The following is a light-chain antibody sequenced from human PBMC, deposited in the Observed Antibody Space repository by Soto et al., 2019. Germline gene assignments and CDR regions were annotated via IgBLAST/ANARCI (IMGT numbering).Light chain of an antibody. Sequence: DIQMTQSPSSLSASIGDRVTITCRASQSIGTSLSWHQQKSGRAPKLLIHAASTFQSGVPSRFSGSGSGTDFTLTISSLQPEDVAVYYCQQSYSTLYTFGQGTNLEIK. CDR3: QQSYSTLYT. CDR1: QSIGTS. CDR2: AAS. V-gene: IGKV1-39*01. J-gene: IGKJ2*01.